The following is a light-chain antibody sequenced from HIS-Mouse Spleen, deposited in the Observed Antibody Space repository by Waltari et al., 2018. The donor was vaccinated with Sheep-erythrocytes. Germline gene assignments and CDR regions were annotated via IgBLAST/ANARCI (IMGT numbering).Light chain of an antibody. CDR1: SSDVGSYNL. Sequence: QSALTQPASVSGSPGQSITISCTGTSSDVGSYNLVSWYQQHPGKAPKLMIYEGSKRPQGVSNRSSGSKSGNTASLTISGLQAEDEADYYCCSYAGSSTPWVFGGGTKLTVL. J-gene: IGLJ3*02. V-gene: IGLV2-23*01. CDR3: CSYAGSSTPWV. CDR2: EGS.